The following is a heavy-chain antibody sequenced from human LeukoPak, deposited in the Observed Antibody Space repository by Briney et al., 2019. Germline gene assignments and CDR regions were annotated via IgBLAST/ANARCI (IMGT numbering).Heavy chain of an antibody. J-gene: IGHJ4*02. CDR3: AHVCDRSIGGSCYLHFDY. D-gene: IGHD2-15*01. CDR2: IYWNDDK. Sequence: ESGLTLVKPTQTLTLTCTFSGFSLSTSGVGVGWIRQPPGKALEWLALIYWNDDKRYSPSLKSRLTITKDTSKNQVVLTMTNMDPVDTATYYCAHVCDRSIGGSCYLHFDYWGQGTLVTVSS. CDR1: GFSLSTSGVG. V-gene: IGHV2-5*01.